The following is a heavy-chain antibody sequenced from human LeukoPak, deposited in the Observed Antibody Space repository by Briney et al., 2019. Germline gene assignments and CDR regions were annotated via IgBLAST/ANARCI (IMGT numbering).Heavy chain of an antibody. CDR1: GFTFSSYG. CDR3: AKGFPYCTNGVCPYYFDY. V-gene: IGHV3-33*06. D-gene: IGHD2-8*01. CDR2: IWYEGSNK. Sequence: GGSLRLAWAAAGFTFSSYGMHWVRQAPGKGRGWEAVIWYEGSNKYYADSVKGRFTISRDNSKNTLYLHINSLRHEATAVYYCAKGFPYCTNGVCPYYFDYWGQGTLATVSS. J-gene: IGHJ4*02.